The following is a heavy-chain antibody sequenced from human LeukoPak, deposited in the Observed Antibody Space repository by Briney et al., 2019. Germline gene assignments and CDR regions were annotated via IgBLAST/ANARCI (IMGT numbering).Heavy chain of an antibody. CDR2: IIPIFGTA. D-gene: IGHD2-15*01. CDR1: GGTFSSYA. V-gene: IGHV1-69*13. CDR3: ARDGVVVVEYYYYGMDV. J-gene: IGHJ6*02. Sequence: GASVKVSCKASGGTFSSYAISWVRQAPGQGLEWMGGIIPIFGTANYAQKFQGRVTITADESTSTAYMELSSLRSEDTAGYYCARDGVVVVEYYYYGMDVWGQGTTVTVSS.